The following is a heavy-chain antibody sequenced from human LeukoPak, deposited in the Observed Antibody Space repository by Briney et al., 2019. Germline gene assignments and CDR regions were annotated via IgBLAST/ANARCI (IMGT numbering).Heavy chain of an antibody. CDR1: GGSISSGSYY. Sequence: SETLSLTCTVSGGSISSGSYYWSWIRQPAGKGLEWIGRIYTSGSTNYNPSLESRVTISVDTSKNQFSLKLSSVTAADTAVYYCARGDGSYSLNWYFDLWGRGTLVTVSS. CDR3: ARGDGSYSLNWYFDL. CDR2: IYTSGST. V-gene: IGHV4-61*02. D-gene: IGHD1-26*01. J-gene: IGHJ2*01.